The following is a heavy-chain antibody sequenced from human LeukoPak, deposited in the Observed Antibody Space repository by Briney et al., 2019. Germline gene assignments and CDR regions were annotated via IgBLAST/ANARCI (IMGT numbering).Heavy chain of an antibody. CDR3: ARGQQWLVRIFDY. J-gene: IGHJ4*02. D-gene: IGHD6-19*01. CDR2: INHSGGT. CDR1: GGSFSGYY. Sequence: SETLSPTCAVYGGSFSGYYWSWIRQPPGKGLEWIGEINHSGGTNYNPSLKSRVTISVDTSKNQFSLKLSSVTAADTAVYYCARGQQWLVRIFDYWGQGTLVTVSS. V-gene: IGHV4-34*01.